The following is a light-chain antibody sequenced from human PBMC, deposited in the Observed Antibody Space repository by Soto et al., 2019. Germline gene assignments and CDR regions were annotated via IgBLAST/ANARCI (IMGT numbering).Light chain of an antibody. J-gene: IGLJ1*01. CDR2: EVS. V-gene: IGLV2-14*01. CDR3: SSFSITSTLYV. Sequence: QSALTQPASVSGSPGQSITISCAGTARDIGGYAYVSWYQQRPGKAPKVMIYEVSNRPSGVSNRFSGSRSGNTASLTISGLQAEDEADYYCSSFSITSTLYVFGSGTKVTVL. CDR1: ARDIGGYAY.